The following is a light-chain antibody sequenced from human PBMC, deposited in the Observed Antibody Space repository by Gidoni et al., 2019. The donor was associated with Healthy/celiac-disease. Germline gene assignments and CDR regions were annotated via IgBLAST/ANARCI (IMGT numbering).Light chain of an antibody. J-gene: IGKJ3*01. CDR1: QSISSY. Sequence: DIQMTQSPSSLSASVGDRVTITCRASQSISSYLNWYQQKPGKAPKLLIYAASSLQSGVPSRFSGSGSGTDFTLTISSLQPEDFATYYCQQSYNFPGFTFGPGTKVDIK. V-gene: IGKV1-39*01. CDR2: AAS. CDR3: QQSYNFPGFT.